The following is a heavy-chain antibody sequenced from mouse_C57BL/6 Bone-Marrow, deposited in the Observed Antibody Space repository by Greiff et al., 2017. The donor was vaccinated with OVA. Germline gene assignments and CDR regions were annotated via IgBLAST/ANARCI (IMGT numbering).Heavy chain of an antibody. D-gene: IGHD3-3*01. J-gene: IGHJ4*01. CDR1: GYTFTSYW. CDR3: ARGGTGDYYAMDY. V-gene: IGHV1-69*01. CDR2: IDPSDSYT. Sequence: QVQLQQPGAELVMPGASVKLSCKASGYTFTSYWMHWVKQRPGQGLEWIGEIDPSDSYTNYNQKFKGKSTLTVDKSSSTDYMQLSSLTSEDSAVYYCARGGTGDYYAMDYWGQGTSVTVSS.